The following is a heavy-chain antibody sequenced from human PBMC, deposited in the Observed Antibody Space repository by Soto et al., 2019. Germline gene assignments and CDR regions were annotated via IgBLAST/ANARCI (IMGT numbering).Heavy chain of an antibody. D-gene: IGHD3-22*01. CDR2: IIPIFGTA. Sequence: ASVKVSCKASGGTFSSYAISWVRQAPGQGLEWMGGIIPIFGTANYAQKFQGRVTITADESTSTAYMELSSLRSEDTAVYYCARVNRDYYDSSGYSRPIDYWGQGTLVTVSS. CDR1: GGTFSSYA. J-gene: IGHJ4*02. V-gene: IGHV1-69*13. CDR3: ARVNRDYYDSSGYSRPIDY.